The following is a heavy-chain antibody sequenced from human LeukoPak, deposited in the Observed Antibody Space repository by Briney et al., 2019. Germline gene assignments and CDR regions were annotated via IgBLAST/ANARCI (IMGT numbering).Heavy chain of an antibody. CDR1: GGSFSGYY. CDR3: ARAPRITGARTTLSKWFDP. V-gene: IGHV4-34*01. CDR2: INHSGST. J-gene: IGHJ5*02. Sequence: SETLSLTCAVYGGSFSGYYWSWIRQPPGKGLEWIGEINHSGSTNYNPSLKSRVTRSVDTSKNQFSLKLSSVTAADTAVYYCARAPRITGARTTLSKWFDPWGQGTLVTVSS. D-gene: IGHD1-20*01.